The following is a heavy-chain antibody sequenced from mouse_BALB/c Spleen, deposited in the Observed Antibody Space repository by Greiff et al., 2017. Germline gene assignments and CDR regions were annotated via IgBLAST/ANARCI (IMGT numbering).Heavy chain of an antibody. CDR2: ISYSGST. Sequence: EVQLQQSGPGLVKPSQSLSLTCTVTGYSITSDYAWNWIRQFPGNKLEWMGYISYSGSTSYNPSLKSRISITRDTSKNQFFLQLNSMTTEDTATYYCARGYFDVWGAGTTVTVSS. J-gene: IGHJ1*01. CDR3: ARGYFDV. V-gene: IGHV3-2*02. CDR1: GYSITSDYA.